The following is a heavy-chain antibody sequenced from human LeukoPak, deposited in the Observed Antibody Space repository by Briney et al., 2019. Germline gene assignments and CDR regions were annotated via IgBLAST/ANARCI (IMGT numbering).Heavy chain of an antibody. D-gene: IGHD4-17*01. CDR1: GFTFSSYA. Sequence: GGTLRLSCAASGFTFSSYAMSWVRQAPGKGXXXXXAISGSGGSTYYADSVKGRFTISRDNSKNTLYLQMNSLRAEDTAVYYCAKMGGDYGGLDYWGQGTLVTVSS. V-gene: IGHV3-23*01. CDR3: AKMGGDYGGLDY. CDR2: ISGSGGST. J-gene: IGHJ4*02.